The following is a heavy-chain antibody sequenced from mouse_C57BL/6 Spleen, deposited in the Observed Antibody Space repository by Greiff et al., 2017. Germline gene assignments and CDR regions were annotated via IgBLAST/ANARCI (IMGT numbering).Heavy chain of an antibody. D-gene: IGHD2-3*01. V-gene: IGHV14-2*01. CDR2: IDPEDGET. Sequence: VQLQQSGAELVKPGASVKLSCTASGFNIKDYYMHWVKQRTEQGLEWIGRIDPEDGETKYAPKFPGKATITADTSSNTAYLQLSSLTSEDTAVYYGSRPLIYDGYPWYFDVWGTGTTVTVSS. CDR3: SRPLIYDGYPWYFDV. CDR1: GFNIKDYY. J-gene: IGHJ1*03.